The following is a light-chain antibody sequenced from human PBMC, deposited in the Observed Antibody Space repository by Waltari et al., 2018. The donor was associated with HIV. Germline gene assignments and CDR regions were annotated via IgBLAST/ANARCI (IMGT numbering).Light chain of an antibody. J-gene: IGKJ4*01. CDR1: QSINNN. Sequence: EVVMMQSPGTLARSPGERATLSCRASQSINNNLAWYQQKPGQAPRLLIYGAFIRATGIPASFSGSGSGTEFTLSISSLQSEDFAVYYCQQYHDWPPLTFGGGTKVEI. CDR2: GAF. CDR3: QQYHDWPPLT. V-gene: IGKV3D-15*01.